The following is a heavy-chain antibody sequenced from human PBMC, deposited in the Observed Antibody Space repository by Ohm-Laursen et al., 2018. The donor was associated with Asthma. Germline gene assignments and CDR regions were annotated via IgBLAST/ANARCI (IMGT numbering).Heavy chain of an antibody. CDR2: IWYDGSNK. CDR1: GFTFSSYG. V-gene: IGHV3-33*01. J-gene: IGHJ3*01. Sequence: SLRLSCTASGFTFSSYGMHWVRQAPGKGLEWVAVIWYDGSNKYYADSVKGRFTISRDNAKNSLYLQMNSLRAEDTAVYYCTRREYSDSRILAFDLWGQGTRVTVSS. CDR3: TRREYSDSRILAFDL. D-gene: IGHD3-22*01.